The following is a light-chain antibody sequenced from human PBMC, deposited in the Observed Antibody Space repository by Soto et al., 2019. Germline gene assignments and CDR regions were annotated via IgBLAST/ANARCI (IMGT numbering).Light chain of an antibody. Sequence: DIQLTQSPSFLSASVGDRVTITCRASQGISTFLAWYQQRPGKAPKLLIYAASTLPSGVPSRFSGSGSGPEFPLPISSLQPEDFATCYCQQVISYPPGFGPGTKVDIK. CDR2: AAS. CDR3: QQVISYPPG. J-gene: IGKJ3*01. V-gene: IGKV1-9*01. CDR1: QGISTF.